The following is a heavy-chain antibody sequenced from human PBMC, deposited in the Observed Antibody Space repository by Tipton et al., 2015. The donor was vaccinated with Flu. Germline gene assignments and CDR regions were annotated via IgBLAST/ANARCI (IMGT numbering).Heavy chain of an antibody. J-gene: IGHJ6*02. Sequence: TLSLTCTVSGGSISSYYWSWIRQPPGKGLEWIGYIYYSGSTNYNPSLKSRVTISVDTSKNQFSLKLSSVTAADTAVYYCARNSNHYFYYYGMDVWGQGTTVTVSS. CDR1: GGSISSYY. V-gene: IGHV4-59*08. CDR2: IYYSGST. D-gene: IGHD4-11*01. CDR3: ARNSNHYFYYYGMDV.